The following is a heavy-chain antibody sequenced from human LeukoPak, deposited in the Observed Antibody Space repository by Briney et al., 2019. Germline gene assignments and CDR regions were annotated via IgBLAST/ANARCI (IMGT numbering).Heavy chain of an antibody. J-gene: IGHJ3*02. Sequence: ASVKVSCKASGYTFTGYYMHWVRQAPGQGLGWMGWINPNSGGTNYAQKFQGRVTMTRDTSISTAYMELSRLRSDDTAVYYCARDREGYDILTGPGAAFDIWGQGTMVTVSS. CDR1: GYTFTGYY. CDR3: ARDREGYDILTGPGAAFDI. V-gene: IGHV1-2*02. CDR2: INPNSGGT. D-gene: IGHD3-9*01.